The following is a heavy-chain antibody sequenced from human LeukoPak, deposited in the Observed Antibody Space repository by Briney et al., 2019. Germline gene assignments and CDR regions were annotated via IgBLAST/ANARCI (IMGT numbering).Heavy chain of an antibody. D-gene: IGHD3-22*01. Sequence: GGSLRLSCAGSAFSFDSYAMTWVRQAPGKGLEWVSAISGSGGSTYYADSVKGRFTISRDNSKNTLYLQMNSLRAEDTAVYYCASNPTDYDSSGYYLFDYWGQGTLVTVSS. J-gene: IGHJ4*02. CDR1: AFSFDSYA. CDR2: ISGSGGST. V-gene: IGHV3-23*01. CDR3: ASNPTDYDSSGYYLFDY.